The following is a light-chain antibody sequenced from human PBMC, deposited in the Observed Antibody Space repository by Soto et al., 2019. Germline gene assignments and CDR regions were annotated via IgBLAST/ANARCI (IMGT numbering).Light chain of an antibody. CDR2: KAS. V-gene: IGKV1-5*03. CDR1: QSISSW. CDR3: QQYNSYST. Sequence: DIQMTQSPSTLSASVGDRVTITCRASQSISSWLAWYQQKPGKAPTLLIYKASRLESGVPSRFSGSGSGTEFTLTISSLQPDDFATYYCQQYNSYSTFGQGTKLEIK. J-gene: IGKJ2*01.